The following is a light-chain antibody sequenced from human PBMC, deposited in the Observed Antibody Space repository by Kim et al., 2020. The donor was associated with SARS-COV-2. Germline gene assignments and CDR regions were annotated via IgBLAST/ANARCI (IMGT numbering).Light chain of an antibody. CDR2: DVA. CDR1: SSDIGTYNY. Sequence: GQSITLSCTGNSSDIGTYNYVSWYQQHPGRAPNLMIYDVAKRPSGVSHRFSGSKSGNTASLTISGLQAEDEADYYCSSFASSTTWVFGGGTQLTVL. V-gene: IGLV2-14*04. J-gene: IGLJ3*02. CDR3: SSFASSTTWV.